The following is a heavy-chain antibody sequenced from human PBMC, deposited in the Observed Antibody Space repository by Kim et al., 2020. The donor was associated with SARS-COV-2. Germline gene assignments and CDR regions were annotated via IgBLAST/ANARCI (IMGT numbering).Heavy chain of an antibody. CDR3: ARANYDFWSGYQRTLSYYYYYMDV. J-gene: IGHJ6*03. CDR1: GGSISSYY. CDR2: IYYSGST. D-gene: IGHD3-3*01. Sequence: SETLSLTCTVSGGSISSYYWSWIRQPPGKGLEWIGYIYYSGSTNYNPSLKSRVTISVDTSKNQFSLKLSSVTAADTAVYYCARANYDFWSGYQRTLSYYYYYMDVWGKGTTVTVSS. V-gene: IGHV4-59*01.